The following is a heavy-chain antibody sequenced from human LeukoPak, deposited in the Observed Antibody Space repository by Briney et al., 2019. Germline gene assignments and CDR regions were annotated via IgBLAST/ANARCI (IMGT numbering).Heavy chain of an antibody. CDR3: GRDRGGVNYVDY. J-gene: IGHJ4*02. D-gene: IGHD3-10*01. CDR2: IWNDGSNE. V-gene: IGHV3-33*01. CDR1: GLKFSNHG. Sequence: PGRSLRLSCTASGLKFSNHGMHWVRQAPGRGLEWVAVIWNDGSNENYGDSVKGRFTISRDNSKNTLYLQMNSLRVDDTAVYYCGRDRGGVNYVDYWGQGSLVTVSS.